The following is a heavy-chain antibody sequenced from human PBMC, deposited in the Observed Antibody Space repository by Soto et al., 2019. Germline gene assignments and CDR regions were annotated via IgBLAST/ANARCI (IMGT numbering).Heavy chain of an antibody. D-gene: IGHD2-2*01. J-gene: IGHJ4*02. CDR3: ARERQYEPLLY. CDR2: VSAYNRNT. Sequence: QVQLVQSGVEVKKPGASVKVSCQASGYTFTNYGITRLRQAPGQGLEWMGWVSAYNRNTNYAQRFQDRVTMTTDTSTRTAYMELRNLKSDDTAIYFCARERQYEPLLYWGQGTLVTVSS. V-gene: IGHV1-18*01. CDR1: GYTFTNYG.